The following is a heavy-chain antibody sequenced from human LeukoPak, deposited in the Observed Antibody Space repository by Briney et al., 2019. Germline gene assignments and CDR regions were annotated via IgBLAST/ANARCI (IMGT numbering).Heavy chain of an antibody. Sequence: GGSLRPSCAASGFTFSSYAMHWVRQAPGKGLEWVAFIRYDGSNKYYADSVKGRFTISRDNSKNTLYLQMNSLRAEDTAVYYCAKDYPRRYCSSTSCSYYMDVWGKGTTVTVSS. CDR3: AKDYPRRYCSSTSCSYYMDV. J-gene: IGHJ6*03. CDR2: IRYDGSNK. CDR1: GFTFSSYA. D-gene: IGHD2-2*01. V-gene: IGHV3-30*02.